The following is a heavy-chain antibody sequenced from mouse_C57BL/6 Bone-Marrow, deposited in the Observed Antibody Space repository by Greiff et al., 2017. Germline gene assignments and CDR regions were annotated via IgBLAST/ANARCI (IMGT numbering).Heavy chain of an antibody. J-gene: IGHJ2*01. CDR3: SRASYYYDDSLDY. D-gene: IGHD1-1*01. V-gene: IGHV3-2*02. CDR2: ISYSGST. CDR1: GYSITSDYA. Sequence: EVQLKESGPGLVKPSQSLSLTCTVTGYSITSDYAWNWIRQFPGNKLEWMGYISYSGSTSYSPSLKSRISITRDTSKNQFFLQLNSVTTEDTATYYCSRASYYYDDSLDYWGQGTTLTVSS.